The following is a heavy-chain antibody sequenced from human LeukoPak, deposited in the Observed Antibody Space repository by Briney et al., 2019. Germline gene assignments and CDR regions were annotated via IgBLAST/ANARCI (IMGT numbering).Heavy chain of an antibody. CDR3: ARGRGHSSGFRLYYYYDMDV. D-gene: IGHD6-19*01. Sequence: LDAMSWTRGVKAACMGGYYRSWIRQPPEKELEWIGEINHSGSTNYKPSLRSRVTISVDTSKNQFSLKLSSVTAADTAVYYCARGRGHSSGFRLYYYYDMDVWGQGTTVTVSS. CDR1: AACMGGYY. J-gene: IGHJ6*02. CDR2: INHSGST. V-gene: IGHV4-34*01.